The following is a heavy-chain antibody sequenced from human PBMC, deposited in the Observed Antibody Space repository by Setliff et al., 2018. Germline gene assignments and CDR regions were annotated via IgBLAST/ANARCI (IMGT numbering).Heavy chain of an antibody. V-gene: IGHV3-23*01. CDR3: AKDGGGTYYSRSDY. Sequence: GGSLRLSCTASGFTFSSYAMSWVRQAPGKGLEWVSSIGDSGNSAYYADSVKGRFTISRDNSKNTVYVQMNSLRAEDTAVYYCAKDGGGTYYSRSDYWGQGTQVTVSS. J-gene: IGHJ4*02. CDR2: IGDSGNSA. CDR1: GFTFSSYA. D-gene: IGHD1-26*01.